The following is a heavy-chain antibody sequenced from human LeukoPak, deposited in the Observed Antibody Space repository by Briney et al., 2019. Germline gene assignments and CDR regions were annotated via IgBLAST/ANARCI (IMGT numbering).Heavy chain of an antibody. D-gene: IGHD4-11*01. CDR1: GGSISSYY. V-gene: IGHV4-59*01. Sequence: SETLSLTCTVSGGSISSYYWSWIRQPPGKGLEWIGYIYYSGSTNYNPSLKSRVTISVDTSKNQFSLKLSSVTAADTAVYYCARGRGDSNYEDYYYYYMDVWGKGTTVTVSS. CDR3: ARGRGDSNYEDYYYYYMDV. J-gene: IGHJ6*03. CDR2: IYYSGST.